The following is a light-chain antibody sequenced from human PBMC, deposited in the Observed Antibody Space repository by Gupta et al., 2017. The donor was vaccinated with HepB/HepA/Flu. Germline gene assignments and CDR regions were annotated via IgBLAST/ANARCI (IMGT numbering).Light chain of an antibody. CDR3: QQGDSTLRT. V-gene: IGKV1-39*01. CDR1: QSISSY. CDR2: AAS. Sequence: DIQMTQSPSSLSASVGDRVTITCRASQSISSYLNWYQQKPGKAPKLLIYAASSLQSGVPSRFSGSGSGTDFTLTISRLQPEDFATYYCQQGDSTLRTFGQGTKVEIK. J-gene: IGKJ1*01.